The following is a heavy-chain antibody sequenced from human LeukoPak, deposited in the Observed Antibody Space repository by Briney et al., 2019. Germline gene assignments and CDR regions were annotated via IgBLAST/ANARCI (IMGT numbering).Heavy chain of an antibody. J-gene: IGHJ4*02. V-gene: IGHV1-69*06. CDR2: IIPIFGTA. CDR3: AGRTYGSGSYYGY. CDR1: GGTFSSYV. Sequence: SVKISCKASGGTFSSYVISWGRQAPGQGLEWMGGIIPIFGTANYAQKFQGRVTITADKSTSTAYMELSSLRFEDTAVYYCAGRTYGSGSYYGYWGQGTLVTVSS. D-gene: IGHD3-10*01.